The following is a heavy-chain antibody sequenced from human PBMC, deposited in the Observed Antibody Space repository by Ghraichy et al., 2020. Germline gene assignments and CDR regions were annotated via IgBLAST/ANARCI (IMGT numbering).Heavy chain of an antibody. CDR2: IKQDGSEN. J-gene: IGHJ5*02. Sequence: GGSLRLSCVASGFTFSSYWMTWVRQAPGKGLEWVANIKQDGSENYYVDSVKGRFTIFRDNAKNSLYLQMNSLRAEDTAVYYCARDREIQYNWNDGPLWFDPWGQGTLVMVSS. V-gene: IGHV3-7*03. CDR1: GFTFSSYW. D-gene: IGHD1-1*01. CDR3: ARDREIQYNWNDGPLWFDP.